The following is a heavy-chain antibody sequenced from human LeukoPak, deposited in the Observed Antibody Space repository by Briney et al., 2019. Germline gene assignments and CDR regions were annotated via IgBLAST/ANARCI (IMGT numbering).Heavy chain of an antibody. V-gene: IGHV1-2*02. CDR1: GYTFSDYY. Sequence: ASVKVSCKASGYTFSDYYMHWVRQAPGQGPEWMGWINPNSAGTKYAQKFQGRVTMTWDTSISTAYMELSRLTSDDTAVYYCARHSKYANNWFDPWGQRTLVTVSA. J-gene: IGHJ5*02. CDR3: ARHSKYANNWFDP. CDR2: INPNSAGT. D-gene: IGHD4-11*01.